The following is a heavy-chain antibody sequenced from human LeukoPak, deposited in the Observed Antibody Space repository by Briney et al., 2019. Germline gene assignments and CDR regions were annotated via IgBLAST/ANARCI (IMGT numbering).Heavy chain of an antibody. Sequence: GGSLRLSCAASGFIFSSYSMSWVRQAPGKGLEWVSVITGSGGNTYYADSVKGRFTISKDNSKNTVYLQMSSLRVDDSAVYYCAKAASSSWPSYYYGMDVWGQGTTVTVSS. CDR3: AKAASSSWPSYYYGMDV. CDR1: GFIFSSYS. V-gene: IGHV3-23*01. J-gene: IGHJ6*02. D-gene: IGHD6-13*01. CDR2: ITGSGGNT.